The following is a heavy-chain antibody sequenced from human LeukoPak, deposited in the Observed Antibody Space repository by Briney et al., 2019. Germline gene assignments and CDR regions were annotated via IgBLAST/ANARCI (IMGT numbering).Heavy chain of an antibody. D-gene: IGHD4-17*01. Sequence: PGGSLRLSCAASGFTFDDYAMHWVRQAPGKGLEWVSGISWNSGSIGYADSVKGRFTISRDNAKNSLYLQMNSLRAEDTALYYCAKDLGYGVGPLDPWGQGTLVTVSS. CDR2: ISWNSGSI. J-gene: IGHJ5*02. CDR3: AKDLGYGVGPLDP. V-gene: IGHV3-9*01. CDR1: GFTFDDYA.